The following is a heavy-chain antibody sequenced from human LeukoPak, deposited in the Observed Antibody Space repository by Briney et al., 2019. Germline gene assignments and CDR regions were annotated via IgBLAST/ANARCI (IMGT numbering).Heavy chain of an antibody. Sequence: SETLSLTCTVSGGSISGYYWSWIRQSPGKGLQWVAYMSYSGSTIHNPSLRSRVTLSLDTSKNQFSLKLSSVTAADTAVYYCARATSDSSSWYSYYYMDVWGKGTTVTVSS. V-gene: IGHV4-59*01. CDR1: GGSISGYY. D-gene: IGHD6-13*01. CDR3: ARATSDSSSWYSYYYMDV. J-gene: IGHJ6*03. CDR2: MSYSGST.